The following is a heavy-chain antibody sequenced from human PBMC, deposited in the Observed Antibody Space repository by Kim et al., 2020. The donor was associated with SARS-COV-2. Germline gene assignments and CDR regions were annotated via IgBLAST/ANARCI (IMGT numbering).Heavy chain of an antibody. Sequence: GGSLRLSCAASGFNFSNAWMSWVRQAPGKGLEWVGRIKSNSDGGTTDYAAPVKGRFTISRDDSKNTLFLQMNSLKTEDTAVYYCTTDVVQQLAVLLWYFDLWGRGALVSVSS. CDR2: IKSNSDGGTT. V-gene: IGHV3-15*01. CDR3: TTDVVQQLAVLLWYFDL. D-gene: IGHD6-13*01. J-gene: IGHJ2*01. CDR1: GFNFSNAW.